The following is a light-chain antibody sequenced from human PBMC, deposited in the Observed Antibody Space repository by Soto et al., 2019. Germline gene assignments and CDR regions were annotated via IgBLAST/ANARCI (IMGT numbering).Light chain of an antibody. J-gene: IGKJ4*01. CDR2: AAI. CDR3: QQGNSFPRT. V-gene: IGKV1-12*01. Sequence: DIQMTQSPSSVSASIGDRVTITCRASQDIDSWLAWFHQNPGEAPRLLIYAAISLHSGVPSRFSGAGSGTEFSLTISSLQPEDFATYFCQQGNSFPRTFGGGTKVEIK. CDR1: QDIDSW.